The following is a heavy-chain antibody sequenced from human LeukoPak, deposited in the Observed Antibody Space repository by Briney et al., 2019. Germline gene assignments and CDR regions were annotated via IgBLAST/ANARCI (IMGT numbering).Heavy chain of an antibody. CDR2: ISSSSSYI. CDR1: GFTFSTYT. D-gene: IGHD5-18*01. Sequence: GGSLRLSCAASGFTFSTYTMNWVRQAPGKGLEWVSSISSSSSYIYYADSVKGRFTISRDNAKNSLYLQMNSLRAEDAAVYYCARRGYSYGSDYWGQGTLVTVSS. J-gene: IGHJ4*02. V-gene: IGHV3-21*01. CDR3: ARRGYSYGSDY.